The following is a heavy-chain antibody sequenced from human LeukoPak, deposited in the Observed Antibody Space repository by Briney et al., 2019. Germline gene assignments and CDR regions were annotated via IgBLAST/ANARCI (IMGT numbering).Heavy chain of an antibody. CDR2: IIPISGTA. J-gene: IGHJ4*02. Sequence: ASVKVSYKASGGTFSSYAISWVRQAPGQGLEWMGGIIPISGTANYAQKFQGRVTITADESTSTAYMELSSLRSEDTAVYYCARDVSASHFDYWGQGTLVTVSS. CDR3: ARDVSASHFDY. D-gene: IGHD5/OR15-5a*01. CDR1: GGTFSSYA. V-gene: IGHV1-69*13.